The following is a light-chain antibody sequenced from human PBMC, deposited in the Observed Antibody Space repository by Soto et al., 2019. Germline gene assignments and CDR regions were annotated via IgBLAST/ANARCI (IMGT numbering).Light chain of an antibody. J-gene: IGLJ1*01. CDR3: SSYTTRNTEV. CDR1: SSDVGAFNY. V-gene: IGLV2-14*03. CDR2: DFT. Sequence: QSALTQPASVSGSPGQSISISCIGTSSDVGAFNYVSWYQHHPGKAHQLIIYDFTSRPSGVSNRFSASKSGNTASLTISGFQAEDEADYYCSSYTTRNTEVFGTGTKFTFL.